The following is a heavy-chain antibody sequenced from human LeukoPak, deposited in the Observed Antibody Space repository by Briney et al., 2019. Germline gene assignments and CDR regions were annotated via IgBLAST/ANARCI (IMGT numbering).Heavy chain of an antibody. Sequence: GGSLRLSCAASGFTFSSYAVSWVRQAPGKGLEWVSAISGSGGSTYYADSVKGRFTISRDNSRNTLYRQINTLRAEDTAVYYCAKDRQQWLLQHTNWFDPWGQGTLVTVSS. V-gene: IGHV3-23*01. D-gene: IGHD6-19*01. J-gene: IGHJ5*02. CDR3: AKDRQQWLLQHTNWFDP. CDR2: ISGSGGST. CDR1: GFTFSSYA.